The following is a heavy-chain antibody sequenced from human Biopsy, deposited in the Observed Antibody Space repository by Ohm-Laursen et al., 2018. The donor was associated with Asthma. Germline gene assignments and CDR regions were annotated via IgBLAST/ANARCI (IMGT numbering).Heavy chain of an antibody. D-gene: IGHD4-11*01. CDR1: GDSFTYPGYY. J-gene: IGHJ2*01. V-gene: IGHV4-31*03. CDR3: AREVGTTYVDDVIRYFDL. CDR2: IHYSGSA. Sequence: TLSLTCSVSGDSFTYPGYYWSWVRQLPGRGLEWIGYIHYSGSAYYNPSLKSRISMSVDMSKKQFSLEVRSVTAADTAVYYCAREVGTTYVDDVIRYFDLWGRGTLVTVSP.